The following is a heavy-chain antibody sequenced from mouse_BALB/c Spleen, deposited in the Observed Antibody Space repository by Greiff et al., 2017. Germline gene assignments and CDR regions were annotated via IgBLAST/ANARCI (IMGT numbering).Heavy chain of an antibody. D-gene: IGHD1-1*01. Sequence: QVQLQQSGAELVRPGVSVKISCKGSGYTFTDYAMHWVKQSHAKSLEWIGVISTYYGDASYNQKFKGKATMTVDKSSSTAYMELARLTSEDSAIYYCARSRSFVYGGGEFDYWGQGTTLTVSS. CDR3: ARSRSFVYGGGEFDY. V-gene: IGHV1S137*01. CDR1: GYTFTDYA. J-gene: IGHJ2*01. CDR2: ISTYYGDA.